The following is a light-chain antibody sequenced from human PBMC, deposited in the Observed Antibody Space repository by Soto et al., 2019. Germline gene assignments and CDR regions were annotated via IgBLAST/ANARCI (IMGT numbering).Light chain of an antibody. CDR1: QSVHSY. CDR3: QQRSNVPVT. CDR2: DAS. Sequence: EIVLTQSPATLSLSPGERATLSCRASQSVHSYLAWYRLKPGQAPRLLIYDASNRATGIPARFSGSGSGTYFTLTISSREPEDVAVYYCQQRSNVPVTFGGGTRVEIK. J-gene: IGKJ4*01. V-gene: IGKV3-11*01.